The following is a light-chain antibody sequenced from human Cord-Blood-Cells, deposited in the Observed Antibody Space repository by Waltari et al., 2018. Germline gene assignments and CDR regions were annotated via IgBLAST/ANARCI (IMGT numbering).Light chain of an antibody. Sequence: QSALTQPRPVSGSPGPSVTISCPGTRSDFGGYNLVPWYQQHPGKAPKLMIYDVSKRPSGVPDRFSGSKSGNTASLTISGLQAEDEADYYCCSYAGSYTYVFGTGTKVTVL. CDR1: RSDFGGYNL. J-gene: IGLJ1*01. CDR3: CSYAGSYTYV. V-gene: IGLV2-11*02. CDR2: DVS.